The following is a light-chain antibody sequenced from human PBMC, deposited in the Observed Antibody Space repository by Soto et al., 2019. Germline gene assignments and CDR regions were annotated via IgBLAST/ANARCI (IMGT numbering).Light chain of an antibody. J-gene: IGKJ1*01. CDR2: WAS. V-gene: IGKV4-1*01. Sequence: DIVMTQSPDSLAVSLGERATINCKSSQSVLYSSNNKNYLAWYQQKPGQPPKLLIYWASTRESAVPDXFSGSGCGTEFTLTISSLQPDDVATYYCQQDNDYSWKFGQGTKVDIK. CDR1: QSVLYSSNNKNY. CDR3: QQDNDYSWK.